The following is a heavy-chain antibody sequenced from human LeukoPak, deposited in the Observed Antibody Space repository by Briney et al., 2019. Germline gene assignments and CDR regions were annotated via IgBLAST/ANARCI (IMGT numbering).Heavy chain of an antibody. D-gene: IGHD1-26*01. V-gene: IGHV3-48*01. CDR3: ARVRGSYHFDY. Sequence: GGSLRLTCAASGFTFSGYSMNWVRQAPGKGLEWVSYITSSSSAIYYADSVKGRFTISRDNAKNSLYLQMNSLRAEDTAVYYCARVRGSYHFDYWGQRTLVTVSS. J-gene: IGHJ4*02. CDR2: ITSSSSAI. CDR1: GFTFSGYS.